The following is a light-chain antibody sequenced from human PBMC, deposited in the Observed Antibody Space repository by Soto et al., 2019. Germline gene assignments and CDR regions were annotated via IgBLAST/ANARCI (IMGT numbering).Light chain of an antibody. CDR2: DAS. J-gene: IGKJ5*01. CDR1: QRVSSY. Sequence: VLTQSPATLSLSPWERATLSCRASQRVSSYLAWYQQKPGQAPRLLIYDASNRATGIPARFSGSGSGTDFTLTISSLEPEDFAVYYCQQRSNWPITFGQGTRLEIK. CDR3: QQRSNWPIT. V-gene: IGKV3-11*01.